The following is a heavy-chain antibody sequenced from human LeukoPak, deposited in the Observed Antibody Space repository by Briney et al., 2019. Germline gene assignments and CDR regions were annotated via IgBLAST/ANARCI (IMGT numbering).Heavy chain of an antibody. CDR1: AFTFSSNG. Sequence: HSGGSLRLSCAASAFTFSSNGMHWVRKAPGKGLEGGALISYDGSNKYYTDSVKGRFTISRDNSKNTLYLQINSLRAEDTAVYFCARDRDILTGFYYYGMDVWGQGTTVTVSS. J-gene: IGHJ6*02. CDR2: ISYDGSNK. D-gene: IGHD3-9*01. V-gene: IGHV3-30*03. CDR3: ARDRDILTGFYYYGMDV.